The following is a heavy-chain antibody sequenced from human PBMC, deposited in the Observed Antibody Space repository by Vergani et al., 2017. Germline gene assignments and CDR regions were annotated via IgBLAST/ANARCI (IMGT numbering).Heavy chain of an antibody. V-gene: IGHV1-69*08. J-gene: IGHJ6*02. CDR2: IIPILGIA. CDR3: ARDLAYKDIPTYYYYGMDV. D-gene: IGHD2-15*01. CDR1: GGTFSSYT. Sequence: QVQLVQSGAEVKKPGSSVKVSCKASGGTFSSYTISWVRQAPGQGLEWMGRIIPILGIANYAQKFQGRVTITADKSTSTAYMELSSLRSEDTAVYYCARDLAYKDIPTYYYYGMDVWSQGTTVTVSS.